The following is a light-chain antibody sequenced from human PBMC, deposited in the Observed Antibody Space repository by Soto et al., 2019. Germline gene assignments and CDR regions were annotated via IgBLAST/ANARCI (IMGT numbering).Light chain of an antibody. V-gene: IGKV1-39*01. CDR2: AAS. J-gene: IGKJ4*01. CDR3: QHSDGSPLS. Sequence: DIHLTQSPSSLSAVVGDRVTMTCRASQSISTFLNWYHQKPGKAPEILIYAASTLQSGVPRRFSGRGSGTHFTLTISSLQAEDLGNYYCQHSDGSPLSFGGGTKVELK. CDR1: QSISTF.